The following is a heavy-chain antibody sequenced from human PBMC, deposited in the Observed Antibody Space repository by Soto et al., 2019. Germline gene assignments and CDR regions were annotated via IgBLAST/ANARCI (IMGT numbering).Heavy chain of an antibody. CDR3: ARETRIAVEEYYYYGMDV. CDR1: GFTFSSYS. D-gene: IGHD6-19*01. J-gene: IGHJ6*02. Sequence: GGSLRLSCAASGFTFSSYSMNWVRQAPGKGLEWVSSISSSSSYIYYADSVKGRFTISRDNAKNSLYLQMNSLRAEDTDVYYCARETRIAVEEYYYYGMDVWGQGTTVTVSS. CDR2: ISSSSSYI. V-gene: IGHV3-21*01.